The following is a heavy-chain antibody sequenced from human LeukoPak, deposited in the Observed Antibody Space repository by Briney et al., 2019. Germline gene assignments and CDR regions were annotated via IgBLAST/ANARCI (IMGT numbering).Heavy chain of an antibody. CDR2: IYYSGST. CDR3: ARGGYQNYYYYYMDV. J-gene: IGHJ6*03. V-gene: IGHV4-59*01. D-gene: IGHD5-12*01. Sequence: SETLSLTCTVSGGSISSYYWSWIRQPPGQGLEWIGYIYYSGSTNYNPSLKSRVTISVDTSKNQFSLKLSSVTAADTAVYYCARGGYQNYYYYYMDVWGKGTTVTVSS. CDR1: GGSISSYY.